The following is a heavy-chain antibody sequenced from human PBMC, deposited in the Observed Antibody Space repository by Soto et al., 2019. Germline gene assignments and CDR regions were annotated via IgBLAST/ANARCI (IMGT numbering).Heavy chain of an antibody. D-gene: IGHD6-19*01. V-gene: IGHV3-21*01. CDR1: GFTFSSYS. J-gene: IGHJ5*02. Sequence: EVQLVESGGGLVKPGGSLRLSCAASGFTFSSYSMNWVRQAPGKGLEWVSSISSSSSYIYYADSVKGRFTISRDNAKNSLYLQMNSLRAEDTAVYYCARDIVVAAPDGFDPWGQGTLVTVSS. CDR2: ISSSSSYI. CDR3: ARDIVVAAPDGFDP.